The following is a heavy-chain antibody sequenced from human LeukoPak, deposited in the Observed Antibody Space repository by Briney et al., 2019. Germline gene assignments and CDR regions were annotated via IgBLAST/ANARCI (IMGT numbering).Heavy chain of an antibody. CDR1: GFTFHNYE. CDR2: ISSSGATI. J-gene: IGHJ4*02. Sequence: PGGSLRLSCVASGFTFHNYEMNWVRQAPGKGLEWVSYISSSGATIYYADAVKGRFTISRDNAKSSLYLQMNSLRAEDTAVYYCTRDAGMRLKYSFGYGDYWGQGALVTVSS. D-gene: IGHD5-18*01. CDR3: TRDAGMRLKYSFGYGDY. V-gene: IGHV3-48*03.